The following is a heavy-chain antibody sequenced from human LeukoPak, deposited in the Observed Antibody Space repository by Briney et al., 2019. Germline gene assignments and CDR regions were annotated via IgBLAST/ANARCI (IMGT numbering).Heavy chain of an antibody. CDR3: ARERSRGSSGCLNY. V-gene: IGHV3-30*02. CDR1: GFTFSSYG. D-gene: IGHD6-19*01. Sequence: GSLRLSCAASGFTFSSYGMHWVRQAPGKGLEWVAFIRYDGSNKYYADSVKGRFTISRDNSKNTLYLQMNSLRAEDTAVYYCARERSRGSSGCLNYWGQGTLVTVSS. J-gene: IGHJ4*02. CDR2: IRYDGSNK.